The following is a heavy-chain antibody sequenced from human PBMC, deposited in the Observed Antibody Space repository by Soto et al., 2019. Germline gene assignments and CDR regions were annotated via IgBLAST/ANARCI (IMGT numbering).Heavy chain of an antibody. CDR2: INAGNGNT. J-gene: IGHJ4*02. CDR3: ARRGDDYDFWSGYPLLGY. CDR1: GYTFTSYA. D-gene: IGHD3-3*01. Sequence: ASVKVSCKASGYTFTSYAMHWVRQAPGQRLEWMGWINAGNGNTKYSQKFRGRVTITRDTSASTAYMELSSLRSEDTAVYYCARRGDDYDFWSGYPLLGYWGQGTLVTVSS. V-gene: IGHV1-3*01.